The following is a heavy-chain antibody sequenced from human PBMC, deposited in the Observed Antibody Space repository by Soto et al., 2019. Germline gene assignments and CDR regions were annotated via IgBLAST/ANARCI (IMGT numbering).Heavy chain of an antibody. CDR2: ISSSGSTI. Sequence: EVQLVESGGGLVQPGGSLRLSCAGSGFTLSTYSMNWVRQAPGKGLEWVSYISSSGSTIYYTNSVRGRFTISRDNAKNSLYLQMNSLRDEDTALYYCARDTSDSTGWLNWFDPWGQGTLVTVSS. J-gene: IGHJ5*02. D-gene: IGHD6-19*01. V-gene: IGHV3-48*02. CDR1: GFTLSTYS. CDR3: ARDTSDSTGWLNWFDP.